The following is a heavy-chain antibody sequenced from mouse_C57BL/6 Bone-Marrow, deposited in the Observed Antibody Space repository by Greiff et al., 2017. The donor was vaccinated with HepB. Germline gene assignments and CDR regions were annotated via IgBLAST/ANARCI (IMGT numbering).Heavy chain of an antibody. J-gene: IGHJ4*01. Sequence: EVQGVESGGGLVQPGGSLKLSCAASGFTFSDYGMAWVRQAPRKGPEWVAFISNLAYSIYYADTVTGRFTISRENAKNTLYLEMSSLRSEDTAMYYCARESTTEYAMDYWGQGTSVTVSS. CDR3: ARESTTEYAMDY. D-gene: IGHD1-1*01. V-gene: IGHV5-15*01. CDR1: GFTFSDYG. CDR2: ISNLAYSI.